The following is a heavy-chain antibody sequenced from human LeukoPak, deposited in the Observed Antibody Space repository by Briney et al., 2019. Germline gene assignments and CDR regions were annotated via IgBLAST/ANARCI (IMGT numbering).Heavy chain of an antibody. Sequence: SETLSLTCAVYGGSFSGYYWSWIRQPPGKGLEWIGEINHSGSTNYNPSLKSRVTISVDTSKNQFSLKLSSVTAADTAVYYCARGERWLRSGGWFDPWGQGTLVTVSS. V-gene: IGHV4-34*01. CDR3: ARGERWLRSGGWFDP. D-gene: IGHD5-12*01. CDR1: GGSFSGYY. CDR2: INHSGST. J-gene: IGHJ5*02.